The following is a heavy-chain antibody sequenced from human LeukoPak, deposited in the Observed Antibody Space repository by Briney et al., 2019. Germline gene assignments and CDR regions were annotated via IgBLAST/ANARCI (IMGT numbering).Heavy chain of an antibody. CDR1: GGSISSYY. V-gene: IGHV4-4*07. D-gene: IGHD5-12*01. J-gene: IGHJ4*02. Sequence: TSETLSLTCTVSGGSISSYYWSWIRQPAGKGLEWIGRIYTSGSTNYNPSLKSRVTISLDTSKNQFSLKLTSVTAVDTAVYYCARSSGYPLLYYFDYWGQGTLVTVSS. CDR2: IYTSGST. CDR3: ARSSGYPLLYYFDY.